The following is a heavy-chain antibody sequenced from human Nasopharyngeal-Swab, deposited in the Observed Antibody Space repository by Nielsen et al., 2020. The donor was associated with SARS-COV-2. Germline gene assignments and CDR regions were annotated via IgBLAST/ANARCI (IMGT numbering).Heavy chain of an antibody. Sequence: SETLSLTCAVYGGSFSGYYWSWIRQPPGKGLEWIGEINHSGSTNYNPSLKSRVTISVDTSKNQFSLKLSSVTAADTAVYHCARAGDDSSGYYPYYFDYWGQGTLVTVSS. D-gene: IGHD3-22*01. CDR2: INHSGST. CDR1: GGSFSGYY. J-gene: IGHJ4*02. V-gene: IGHV4-34*01. CDR3: ARAGDDSSGYYPYYFDY.